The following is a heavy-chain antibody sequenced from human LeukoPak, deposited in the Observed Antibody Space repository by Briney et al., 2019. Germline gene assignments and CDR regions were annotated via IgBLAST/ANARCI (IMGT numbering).Heavy chain of an antibody. CDR2: ISAYNGNT. J-gene: IGHJ4*02. V-gene: IGHV1-18*01. D-gene: IGHD5-24*01. CDR1: GYTFTSYG. Sequence: AAVKVSCKASGYTFTSYGISWVRQAPGQGLEWMGWISAYNGNTNYAQKLQGRVTMTTDTSTSTAYMELRRLRSDDTAVYYCARDQEESRWLQSSLGYWGQGTLVTVSS. CDR3: ARDQEESRWLQSSLGY.